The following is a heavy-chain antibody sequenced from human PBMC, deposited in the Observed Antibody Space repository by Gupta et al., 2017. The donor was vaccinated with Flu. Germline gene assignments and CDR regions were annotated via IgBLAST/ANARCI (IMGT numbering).Heavy chain of an antibody. V-gene: IGHV3-72*01. J-gene: IGHJ6*04. CDR1: GFTFSDHY. CDR3: AKDRMDV. CDR2: TRNKANSYTT. Sequence: SGFTFSDHYMDWVRQAPGKGLEWVGRTRNKANSYTTEYAAAVKGRFTISRDDSKNSLYLQMNSLKTEDTAVYYCAKDRMDVWGKGTTVTVSS.